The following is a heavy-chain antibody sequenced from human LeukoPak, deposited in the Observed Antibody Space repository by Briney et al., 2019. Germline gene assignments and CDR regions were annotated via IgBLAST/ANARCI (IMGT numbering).Heavy chain of an antibody. V-gene: IGHV1-18*01. CDR2: LSGYNGYT. J-gene: IGHJ5*02. Sequence: SVQVPFNASGYTFTSYGISWVRQAPGQGLEWMGWLSGYNGYTHYAHNLQGRVTMTTDTSTSTAYMELRSLRSDDTAVYYCARDEARYSSGYYPNWFDPWGQGTLVTVSS. CDR1: GYTFTSYG. D-gene: IGHD3-22*01. CDR3: ARDEARYSSGYYPNWFDP.